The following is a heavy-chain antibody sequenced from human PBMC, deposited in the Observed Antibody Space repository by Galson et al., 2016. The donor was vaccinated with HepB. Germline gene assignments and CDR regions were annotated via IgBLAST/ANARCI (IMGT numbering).Heavy chain of an antibody. CDR2: ISYDGSNK. J-gene: IGHJ4*02. CDR1: GFTFSSYA. Sequence: SLRLSCAASGFTFSSYAMHWVRQAPGKGLEWVAVISYDGSNKYYADSVKGRFTISRDNSKNTLYLQMNSLRAEDTAVYYCARDGEARRLDYWGQGTLVTVFS. D-gene: IGHD6-6*01. V-gene: IGHV3-30*04. CDR3: ARDGEARRLDY.